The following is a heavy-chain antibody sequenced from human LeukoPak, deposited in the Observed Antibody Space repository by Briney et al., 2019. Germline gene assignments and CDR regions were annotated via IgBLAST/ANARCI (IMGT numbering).Heavy chain of an antibody. D-gene: IGHD2-2*01. CDR3: ARGKTRYCSSTSCPFDY. CDR1: GGSISSYY. V-gene: IGHV4-59*01. Sequence: PSETLSLTCTVSGGSISSYYWSWIRQPPGKGLEWIGYIYYSGSTNYNPSLKSRVTISVDTSKNQFSLKLSSVTAADTAVYYCARGKTRYCSSTSCPFDYWGQGTLATVSS. J-gene: IGHJ4*02. CDR2: IYYSGST.